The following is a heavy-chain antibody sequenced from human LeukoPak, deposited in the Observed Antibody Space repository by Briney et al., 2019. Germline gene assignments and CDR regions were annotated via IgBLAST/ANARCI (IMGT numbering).Heavy chain of an antibody. CDR2: ISDTGST. Sequence: KPSETLSLTCTVSGGSISSYYWSWIRQPPGKDLECIGYISDTGSTNYNPSLKSRVTISVDTSKNHFSLKVSSVTAADTAVYYCARDDYYGSGSFDYWGQGTLVTVSS. V-gene: IGHV4-59*01. CDR1: GGSISSYY. D-gene: IGHD3-10*01. J-gene: IGHJ4*02. CDR3: ARDDYYGSGSFDY.